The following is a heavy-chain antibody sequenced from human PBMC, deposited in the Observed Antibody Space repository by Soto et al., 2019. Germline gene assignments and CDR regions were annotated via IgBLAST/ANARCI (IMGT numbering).Heavy chain of an antibody. J-gene: IGHJ6*02. CDR2: IYPGDSDT. D-gene: IGHD3-10*01. Sequence: GESLKISCKGSGYSFTSYWIGWVRQMPGKGLEWMGIIYPGDSDTRYSPSFQGQVTISADKSISTAYLQWSSLKASDTAMYYCAIAFRGSYYYYGMDVWGQGTTVTVSS. CDR1: GYSFTSYW. V-gene: IGHV5-51*01. CDR3: AIAFRGSYYYYGMDV.